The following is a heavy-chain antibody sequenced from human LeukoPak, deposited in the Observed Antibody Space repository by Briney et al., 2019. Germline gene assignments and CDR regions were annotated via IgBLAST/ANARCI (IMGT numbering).Heavy chain of an antibody. D-gene: IGHD3-9*01. CDR3: ARAPEGYDILTGYFGY. CDR2: INPNSGGT. CDR1: GYTFTGYY. J-gene: IGHJ4*02. V-gene: IGHV1-2*02. Sequence: ASVKVSCKASGYTFTGYYMHWVRRAAGQGLEWMGWINPNSGGTNYAQKFQGRVTMTRDASISTAYMELSRLRSDDTAVYYCARAPEGYDILTGYFGYWGQGTLVTVSS.